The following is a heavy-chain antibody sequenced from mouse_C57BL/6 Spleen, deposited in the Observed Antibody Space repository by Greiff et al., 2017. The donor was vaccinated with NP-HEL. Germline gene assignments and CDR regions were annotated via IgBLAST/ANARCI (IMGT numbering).Heavy chain of an antibody. CDR1: GYTFTSYW. Sequence: QVQLQQPGAELVKPGASVKLSCKASGYTFTSYWMHWVKQRPGQGLEWIGMIHPNSGSTNYNEKFKSKATLTVDKSSSTAYMQRSSLTSEDSAVYYCARSSYDYDEGFAYWGQGTLVTVSA. J-gene: IGHJ3*01. CDR2: IHPNSGST. D-gene: IGHD2-4*01. V-gene: IGHV1-64*01. CDR3: ARSSYDYDEGFAY.